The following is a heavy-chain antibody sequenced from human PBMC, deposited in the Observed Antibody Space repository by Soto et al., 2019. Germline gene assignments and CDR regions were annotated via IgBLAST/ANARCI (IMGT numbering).Heavy chain of an antibody. Sequence: GASVKVSCKGSGGTFSSYAISWVRQAPGQGLEWMGGVIPIFGTANYAQKFQGRVTITADESTSTAYMELSSLRSEDTAVYFCNSRGYSYGVGGFDYWGQGTLVTVSS. D-gene: IGHD5-18*01. V-gene: IGHV1-69*01. CDR3: NSRGYSYGVGGFDY. CDR2: VIPIFGTA. J-gene: IGHJ4*02. CDR1: GGTFSSYA.